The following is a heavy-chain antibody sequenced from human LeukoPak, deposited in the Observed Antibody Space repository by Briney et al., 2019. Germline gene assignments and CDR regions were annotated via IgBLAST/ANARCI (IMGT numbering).Heavy chain of an antibody. CDR1: GFSFSDSY. V-gene: IGHV3-11*01. CDR2: ITSSGTTT. D-gene: IGHD4/OR15-4a*01. CDR3: ARDPDYGDPY. J-gene: IGHJ4*02. Sequence: PGGSLRLSCSASGFSFSDSYMSWFRLSPEKGLEWIAYITSSGTTTEYADSVKGQFTISRVNAKNSLYLQMNSLRSEDTAVYYCARDPDYGDPYWGQGTLVTVSS.